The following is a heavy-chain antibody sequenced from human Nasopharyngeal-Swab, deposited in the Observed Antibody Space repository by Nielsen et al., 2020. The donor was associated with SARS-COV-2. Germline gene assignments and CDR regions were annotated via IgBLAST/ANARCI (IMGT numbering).Heavy chain of an antibody. Sequence: ASVKVSCKASGYTFTSYDINWVRQAPGHGLEGVGRTQLNNGKTVFAQKFQGRVTMTWNTSITTAYMRLSGLRSDDTAVYYCARMMAGYDGYLQNWGQGTLVTVSS. J-gene: IGHJ1*01. CDR1: GYTFTSYD. CDR2: TQLNNGKT. D-gene: IGHD2-2*03. V-gene: IGHV1-8*01. CDR3: ARMMAGYDGYLQN.